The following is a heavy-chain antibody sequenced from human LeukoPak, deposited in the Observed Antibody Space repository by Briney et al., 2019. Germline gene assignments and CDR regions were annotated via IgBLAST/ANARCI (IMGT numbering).Heavy chain of an antibody. Sequence: GRSLRLSCAASGFTFDDYAMHWVRQAPGKGLEWVSGISWNSGSIGYADSVKGRLTISRDNAKNSLYLQMNSLRAEDMALYYCAKGIDSGYDSGLFDYWGQGTLVTVSS. D-gene: IGHD5-12*01. CDR1: GFTFDDYA. CDR2: ISWNSGSI. CDR3: AKGIDSGYDSGLFDY. J-gene: IGHJ4*02. V-gene: IGHV3-9*03.